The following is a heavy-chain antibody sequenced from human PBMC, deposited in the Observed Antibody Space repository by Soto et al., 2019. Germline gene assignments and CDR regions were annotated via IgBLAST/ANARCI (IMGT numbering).Heavy chain of an antibody. J-gene: IGHJ4*02. D-gene: IGHD3-10*01. CDR1: GFTFSSYW. CDR3: AKDPRVHYYGSGSSSY. Sequence: GGSLRLSCAASGFTFSSYWMHWVRQAPGKGLVWVSRINSDGSSTSYADSVKGRFTISRDNAKNTLYLQMNSLRAEDTALYYCAKDPRVHYYGSGSSSYWGQGTLVTVSS. CDR2: INSDGSST. V-gene: IGHV3-74*01.